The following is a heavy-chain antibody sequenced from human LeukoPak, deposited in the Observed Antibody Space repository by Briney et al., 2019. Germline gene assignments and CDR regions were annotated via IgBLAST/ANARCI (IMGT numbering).Heavy chain of an antibody. Sequence: PSETLSLTCTVSGGSISSSSDFWGWIRQPPGKGLEWIGSIYYSGRTYNNPSLKSRVTISVDTSKNQFSLKLSSVTAADTAVYYCASHRWDGTFNFDYWGQGTLVPVSS. J-gene: IGHJ4*02. V-gene: IGHV4-39*01. CDR3: ASHRWDGTFNFDY. CDR2: IYYSGRT. CDR1: GGSISSSSDF. D-gene: IGHD1-1*01.